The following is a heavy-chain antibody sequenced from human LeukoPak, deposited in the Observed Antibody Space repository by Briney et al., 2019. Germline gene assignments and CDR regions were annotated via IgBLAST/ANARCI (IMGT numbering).Heavy chain of an antibody. CDR3: ARLRRYNIVVITYFDY. V-gene: IGHV3-7*01. CDR1: GFTFSSYW. D-gene: IGHD3-22*01. Sequence: GGSLRLSCAASGFTFSSYWMSWVRQAPGKGLEWVANIKQDGSEKYYVDSVKGRFTISRDNAKNSLYLQMNSLSAEDTAVYYCARLRRYNIVVITYFDYWGQGTLVTVSS. J-gene: IGHJ4*02. CDR2: IKQDGSEK.